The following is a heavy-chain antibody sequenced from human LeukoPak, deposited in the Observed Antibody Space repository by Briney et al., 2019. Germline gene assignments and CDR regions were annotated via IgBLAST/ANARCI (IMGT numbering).Heavy chain of an antibody. CDR3: ARSVEMATMEDY. D-gene: IGHD5-24*01. Sequence: ASVKVSCTASGYTFTSYYMHWVRQAPGQGLEWMRIINPSGGSTSYAQKFQGRVTMTRDTSTSTVYMELSSLRSEDTAVYYCARSVEMATMEDYWGQGTLVTVSS. J-gene: IGHJ4*02. CDR2: INPSGGST. CDR1: GYTFTSYY. V-gene: IGHV1-46*01.